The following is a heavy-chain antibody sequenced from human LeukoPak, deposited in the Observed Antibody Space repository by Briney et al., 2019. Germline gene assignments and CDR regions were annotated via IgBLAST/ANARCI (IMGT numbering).Heavy chain of an antibody. Sequence: APVKVSCKASGYTFTGYYMHWVRQAPGQGLEWMGWINPNSGGTNYAQKFQGRVTMTRDTSISTAYMELSRLRSDDTAVYYCARAKRITMVRGVIVSFDYWGQGTLVTVSS. CDR2: INPNSGGT. D-gene: IGHD3-10*01. J-gene: IGHJ4*02. CDR1: GYTFTGYY. CDR3: ARAKRITMVRGVIVSFDY. V-gene: IGHV1-2*02.